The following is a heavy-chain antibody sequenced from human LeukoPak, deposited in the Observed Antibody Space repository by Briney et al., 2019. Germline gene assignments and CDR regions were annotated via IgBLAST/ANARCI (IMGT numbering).Heavy chain of an antibody. CDR3: ARAEGYCSSTSCYIGYYGMDV. V-gene: IGHV4-61*08. CDR2: IYYSGST. J-gene: IGHJ6*02. CDR1: GGSFNSGGYY. Sequence: SETLSLTCTISGGSFNSGGYYWSWIRQPPGKGLEWLGYIYYSGSTNYNPSLKSRVTISVDTSKNQFSLKLSSVTAADTAVYYCARAEGYCSSTSCYIGYYGMDVWGQGTTVTVS. D-gene: IGHD2-2*01.